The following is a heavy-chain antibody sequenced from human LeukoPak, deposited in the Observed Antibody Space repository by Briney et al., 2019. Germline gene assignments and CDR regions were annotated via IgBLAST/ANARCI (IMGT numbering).Heavy chain of an antibody. Sequence: GESLKISCKGSGYSFTSYWIGWVRQMPGKGLEWIGIIYPGDSDTRYSPSFQGQVTISADKSISTAYLQWSSLKASDTAMYYCARQLSYYDSSGSKDYWGQGTLVTVSS. CDR2: IYPGDSDT. J-gene: IGHJ4*02. CDR1: GYSFTSYW. V-gene: IGHV5-51*01. D-gene: IGHD3-22*01. CDR3: ARQLSYYDSSGSKDY.